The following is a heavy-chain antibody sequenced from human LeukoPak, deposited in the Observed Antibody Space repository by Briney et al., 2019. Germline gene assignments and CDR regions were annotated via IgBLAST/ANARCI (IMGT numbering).Heavy chain of an antibody. CDR1: GFTFSSYW. V-gene: IGHV3-74*01. D-gene: IGHD5-24*01. CDR3: ARDRRRRDGYPRGAFDI. J-gene: IGHJ3*02. Sequence: PGGSLRLSCAASGFTFSSYWMHWVRQAPGKGLVWVSRINSDGSSTSYADSVKGRFTISRDNAKNTLYLQMNSLRAEDTAVYYCARDRRRRDGYPRGAFDIWGQGTMVTVSS. CDR2: INSDGSST.